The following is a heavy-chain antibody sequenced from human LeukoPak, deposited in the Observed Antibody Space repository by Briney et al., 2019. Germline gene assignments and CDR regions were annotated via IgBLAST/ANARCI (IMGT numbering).Heavy chain of an antibody. CDR2: FSYTGST. CDR1: GGSISSGEYY. V-gene: IGHV4-30-4*01. J-gene: IGHJ4*02. CDR3: ARALNENSYAFDS. D-gene: IGHD5-18*01. Sequence: SQTLSLTCTVSGGSISSGEYYWSWIRQPTGKGLEWIGYFSYTGSTYYNPSLKSRVSISVDTSKNQFSLKLMSVTAADTAVYHCARALNENSYAFDSWGQGTLVTVSS.